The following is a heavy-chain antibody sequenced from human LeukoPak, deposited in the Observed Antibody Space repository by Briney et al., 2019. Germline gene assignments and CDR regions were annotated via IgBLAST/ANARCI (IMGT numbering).Heavy chain of an antibody. J-gene: IGHJ5*02. D-gene: IGHD3-3*01. Sequence: GGSLRLSCAASGYTFSNYVMTWVRQAPGKGLEWVSAISGSDGSTYYSDSVTGRFSISRDNAKNTLYLQMTSLRTDDTAVYYCAKDGYDFWSTYLIDLWGQGTLVTVSS. CDR2: ISGSDGST. CDR1: GYTFSNYV. CDR3: AKDGYDFWSTYLIDL. V-gene: IGHV3-23*01.